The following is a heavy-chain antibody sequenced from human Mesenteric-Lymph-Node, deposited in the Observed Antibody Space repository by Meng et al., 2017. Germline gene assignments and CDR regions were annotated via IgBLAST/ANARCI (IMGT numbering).Heavy chain of an antibody. D-gene: IGHD1-26*01. V-gene: IGHV3-30*04. J-gene: IGHJ4*02. CDR3: AKVRIGGSYYFDY. CDR2: IGHDGTNK. Sequence: GESLKISCAASGFTFRSYPMHWVRQAPGKGLEWVAIIGHDGTNKYYTDSVKGRFTISRDNSKNTLYLQMNSLRAEDTAVYYCAKVRIGGSYYFDYWGQGTLVTVSS. CDR1: GFTFRSYP.